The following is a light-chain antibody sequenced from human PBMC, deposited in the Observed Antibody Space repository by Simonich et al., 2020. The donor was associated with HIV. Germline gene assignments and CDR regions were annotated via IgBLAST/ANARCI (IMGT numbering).Light chain of an antibody. CDR3: QQLNSYPYT. CDR1: PSISSY. Sequence: DIQLTQSPSFLSVSLVNRVTITCRARPSISSYLTWYQQKPGKAPKLLIYASSTLQSGVPSRFSGSGSGTEFTLTISSLQPEDFATYYCQQLNSYPYTFGQGTKLEIK. V-gene: IGKV1-9*01. CDR2: ASS. J-gene: IGKJ2*01.